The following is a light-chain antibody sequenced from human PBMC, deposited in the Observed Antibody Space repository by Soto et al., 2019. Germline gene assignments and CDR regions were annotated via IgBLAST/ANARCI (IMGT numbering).Light chain of an antibody. CDR3: QQRSNWPLT. V-gene: IGKV3-11*01. CDR2: DAS. Sequence: EIVLTQSPATLSLSPGERATLSCRASQSVTRYLAWYQQKPGQAPRLLIYDASNRATGIPARFSGNGSGTDFTLTISSLEPEDFALYYCQQRSNWPLTFGGGTKVEIK. CDR1: QSVTRY. J-gene: IGKJ4*01.